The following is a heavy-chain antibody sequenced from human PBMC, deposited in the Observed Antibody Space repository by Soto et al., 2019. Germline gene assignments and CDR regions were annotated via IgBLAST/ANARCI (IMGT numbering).Heavy chain of an antibody. CDR2: ISGRGGST. D-gene: IGHD5-12*01. J-gene: IGHJ5*02. Sequence: GGSLRLSCAASGFTFSSYAMSWVRQAPGKGLEWVSAISGRGGSTYYADSVKGRFTISRDNSKNTLYLQMNSLRAEDAAVYYCAKPPERWLQFGWFDPWGQGTLVTVSP. CDR1: GFTFSSYA. CDR3: AKPPERWLQFGWFDP. V-gene: IGHV3-23*01.